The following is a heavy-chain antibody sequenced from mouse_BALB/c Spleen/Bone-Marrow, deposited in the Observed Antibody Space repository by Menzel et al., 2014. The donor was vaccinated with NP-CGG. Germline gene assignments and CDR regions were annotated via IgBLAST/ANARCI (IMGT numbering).Heavy chain of an antibody. J-gene: IGHJ4*01. Sequence: QVQLKQSGAELVRPGVSVKISCKGSGYTFTDYAMHWVKQSHAKSLEWIGVISTYYGDASYNQKFKGKATMTVDKSSSTAYMELARLTSEDSAIYYCASGNYYYAMDYWGQGTSVTVSP. CDR1: GYTFTDYA. V-gene: IGHV1-67*01. CDR2: ISTYYGDA. D-gene: IGHD2-1*01. CDR3: ASGNYYYAMDY.